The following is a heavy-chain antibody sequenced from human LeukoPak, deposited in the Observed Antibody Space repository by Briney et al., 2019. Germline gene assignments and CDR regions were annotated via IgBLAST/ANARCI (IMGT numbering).Heavy chain of an antibody. J-gene: IGHJ5*02. CDR2: INSNGGST. D-gene: IGHD6-19*01. CDR3: VRSSGYYDP. V-gene: IGHV3-64D*09. Sequence: GGSLRLSCSTSGFTFSTYPMHWVRQAPGKGLEYVSAINSNGGSTYYADSVKGRFTISRDNSKNTLYLQMSSLRAEDTAVYYCVRSSGYYDPWGQGALVTVSS. CDR1: GFTFSTYP.